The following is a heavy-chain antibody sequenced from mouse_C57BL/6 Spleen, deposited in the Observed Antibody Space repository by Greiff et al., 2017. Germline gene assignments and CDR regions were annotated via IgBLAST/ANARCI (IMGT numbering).Heavy chain of an antibody. D-gene: IGHD1-1*01. J-gene: IGHJ2*01. CDR2: IHPNSGST. V-gene: IGHV1-64*01. Sequence: VQLQQPGAELVKPGASVKLSCKASGYTFTSYWMHWVKQRPGQGLEWIGMIHPNSGSTNYNEKFKSKATLTVDKSSSTAYMQLSSLTSEDSAVYYCGTLYYYENFDYWGQGTTLTVSS. CDR1: GYTFTSYW. CDR3: GTLYYYENFDY.